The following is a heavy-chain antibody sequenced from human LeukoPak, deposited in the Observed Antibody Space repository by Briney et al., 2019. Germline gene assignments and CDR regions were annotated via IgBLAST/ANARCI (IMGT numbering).Heavy chain of an antibody. J-gene: IGHJ4*02. CDR3: ARGGGYYDSSGYPDY. V-gene: IGHV3-21*01. D-gene: IGHD3-22*01. CDR1: GFTFSSYI. CDR2: ISSSSSYI. Sequence: GGSLRLSCAASGFTFSSYIMQWVGQAPGKELEGVSSISSSSSYIYYADSVKGRFTLSRDHAKDSLYLQVNSLRADDTAVYYCARGGGYYDSSGYPDYWGQGTLVTVSS.